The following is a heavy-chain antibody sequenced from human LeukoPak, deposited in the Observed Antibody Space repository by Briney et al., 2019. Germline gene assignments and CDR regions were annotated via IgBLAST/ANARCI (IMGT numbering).Heavy chain of an antibody. CDR1: GFTFGDYA. V-gene: IGHV3-49*03. CDR2: IRSKAYGETA. CDR3: TPEGLKGAISSDFDY. D-gene: IGHD2-2*01. J-gene: IGHJ4*02. Sequence: GGSLRLSCTASGFTFGDYAMSWIRQAPGKGLEWVGFIRSKAYGETADYAASVKGRFTISRDDSKAIAYLQMNSLKTEDTAVYHCTPEGLKGAISSDFDYWGQGTLVTVSS.